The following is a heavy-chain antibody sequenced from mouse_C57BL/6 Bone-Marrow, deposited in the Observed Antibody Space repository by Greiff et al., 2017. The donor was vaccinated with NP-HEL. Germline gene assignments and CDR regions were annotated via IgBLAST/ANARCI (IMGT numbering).Heavy chain of an antibody. CDR3: ARGRQLRLRGY. J-gene: IGHJ2*01. CDR2: INPNNGGT. CDR1: GYTFTDYY. D-gene: IGHD3-2*02. V-gene: IGHV1-26*01. Sequence: VQLQQSGPELVKPGASVKISCKASGYTFTDYYMNWVKQSHGKSLEWIGDINPNNGGTSYNQKFKGKATLTVDKSSSTAYMELRSLTSEDSAVYYCARGRQLRLRGYWGQGTTLTVSS.